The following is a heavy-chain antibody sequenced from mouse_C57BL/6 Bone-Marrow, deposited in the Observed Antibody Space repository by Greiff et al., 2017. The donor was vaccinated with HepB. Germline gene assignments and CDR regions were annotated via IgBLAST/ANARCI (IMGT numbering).Heavy chain of an antibody. D-gene: IGHD1-1*01. CDR2: ISDGGSYT. V-gene: IGHV5-4*01. Sequence: EVQLVESGGGLVKPGGSLKLSCAASGFTFSSYAMSWVRQTPEKRLEWVATISDGGSYTYYPDNVKGRFTISRDNAKNNLYLQMSHLKSEDTAMYYCARDRHYYGSSYEGYWYFDVWGTGTTVTVSS. CDR1: GFTFSSYA. J-gene: IGHJ1*03. CDR3: ARDRHYYGSSYEGYWYFDV.